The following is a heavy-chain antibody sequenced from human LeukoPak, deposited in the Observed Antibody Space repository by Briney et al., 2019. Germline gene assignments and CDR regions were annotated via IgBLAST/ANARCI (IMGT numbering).Heavy chain of an antibody. J-gene: IGHJ4*02. CDR2: ISGSGGST. CDR3: ARDRGWGLGYCSSTSCPGGYYFDY. Sequence: GGSLRLSCAASGFTFSSYAMSWVRQAPGKGLEWVSAISGSGGSTYYADSVKGRFTISRDNSKNTLYLQMNSLRAEDTAVYYCARDRGWGLGYCSSTSCPGGYYFDYWGQGTLVTVSS. D-gene: IGHD2-2*01. V-gene: IGHV3-23*01. CDR1: GFTFSSYA.